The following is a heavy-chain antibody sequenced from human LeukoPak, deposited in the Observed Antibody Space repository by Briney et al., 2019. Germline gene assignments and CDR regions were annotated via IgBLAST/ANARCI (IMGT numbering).Heavy chain of an antibody. CDR1: GFTFSSYA. V-gene: IGHV3-23*01. D-gene: IGHD3-22*01. CDR2: ISGSGGST. J-gene: IGHJ4*02. CDR3: ANRRVYYYDSSGYYEDYYFDY. Sequence: GGSLRLSCAASGFTFSSYAMSWVRQAPGKGLEWVSAISGSGGSTYYADSVKGRFTISRDNSKNTLYLQMNSPRAEDTAVYYCANRRVYYYDSSGYYEDYYFDYWGQGTLVTVSS.